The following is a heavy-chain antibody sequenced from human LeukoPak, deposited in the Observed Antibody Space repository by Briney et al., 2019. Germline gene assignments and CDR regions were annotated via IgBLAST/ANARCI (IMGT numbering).Heavy chain of an antibody. Sequence: SETLSLTCTVSGGSISSYYWSWIRQPAGKGLEWIGRIYTSGSTNYNPSLKSRVTMSVDTSKNQFSLKLSSVTAADTAVYYCASSLWDSYYYDSSGYFDYWGQGTLVTVSS. V-gene: IGHV4-4*07. CDR2: IYTSGST. J-gene: IGHJ4*02. CDR3: ASSLWDSYYYDSSGYFDY. D-gene: IGHD3-22*01. CDR1: GGSISSYY.